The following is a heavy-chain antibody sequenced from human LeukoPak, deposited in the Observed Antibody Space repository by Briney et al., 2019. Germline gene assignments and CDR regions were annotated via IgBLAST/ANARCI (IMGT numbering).Heavy chain of an antibody. Sequence: GGSLRLSCAVSGCIFSNYAMNWVRQAPGKGLEWVSSISGNGGTTYYADSVKGRFTISRDNSKNTLYLQMNSLRAEDTAVYYCAKDHDFWSPDDAFDIWGQGTMVTVSS. D-gene: IGHD3-3*01. V-gene: IGHV3-23*01. CDR2: ISGNGGTT. CDR3: AKDHDFWSPDDAFDI. CDR1: GCIFSNYA. J-gene: IGHJ3*02.